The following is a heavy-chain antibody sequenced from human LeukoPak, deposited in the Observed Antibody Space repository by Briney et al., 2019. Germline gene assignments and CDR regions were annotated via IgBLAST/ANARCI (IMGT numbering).Heavy chain of an antibody. CDR1: GFTFSSYS. V-gene: IGHV3-21*01. CDR3: ANHYYDSSSGRTSDAFDI. D-gene: IGHD3-22*01. J-gene: IGHJ3*02. Sequence: GGSLRLSCAASGFTFSSYSMNWVRQAPGKGLEWVSSVSSSSSYIYYADSVKGRFTISRDNAKNSLYLQMNSLRAEDTAVYYCANHYYDSSSGRTSDAFDIWGQGTMVTVSS. CDR2: VSSSSSYI.